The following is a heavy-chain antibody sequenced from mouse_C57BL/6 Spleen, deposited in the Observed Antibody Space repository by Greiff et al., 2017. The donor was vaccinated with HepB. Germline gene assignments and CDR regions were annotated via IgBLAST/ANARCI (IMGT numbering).Heavy chain of an antibody. CDR1: GFNIKDYY. CDR3: TQDSSGYLRFAY. V-gene: IGHV14-1*01. D-gene: IGHD3-2*02. Sequence: EVQLQQSGAELVRPGASVKLSCTASGFNIKDYYMHWVKQRPEQGLEWIGRIDPEDGDTEYAPKFQGKATMTADTSSNTAYLQLSSLTSEDTAVYYCTQDSSGYLRFAYWGQGTLVTVSA. CDR2: IDPEDGDT. J-gene: IGHJ3*01.